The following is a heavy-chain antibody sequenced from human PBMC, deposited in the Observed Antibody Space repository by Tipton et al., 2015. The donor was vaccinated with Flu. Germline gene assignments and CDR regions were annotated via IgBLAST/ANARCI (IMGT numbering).Heavy chain of an antibody. Sequence: TLSLTCTVSGDSIRSSYYWAWIRQPPGRGPEWIGNINHNGNTYHNPSLRSRVTISVDTSRNQFSLKLSSVTAADTAVYYCARRDFSNYVSEPKNWFDFWGQGILVTVSS. CDR1: GDSIRSSYY. CDR2: INHNGNT. D-gene: IGHD4-11*01. V-gene: IGHV4-38-2*02. J-gene: IGHJ5*01. CDR3: ARRDFSNYVSEPKNWFDF.